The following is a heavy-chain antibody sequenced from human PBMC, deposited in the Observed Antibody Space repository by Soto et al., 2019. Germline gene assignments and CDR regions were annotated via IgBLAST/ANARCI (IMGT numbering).Heavy chain of an antibody. Sequence: GASVKVSCKASGYTFTSYDINWVRQATGQGLEWMGWMNPNSGNTGYAQKFQGRVTMAEDTSTDTAYMELSSLRSEDTAVYYCATDLSSSWPFFDYWGQGTLVTVSS. CDR1: GYTFTSYD. V-gene: IGHV1-8*01. J-gene: IGHJ4*02. CDR2: MNPNSGNT. D-gene: IGHD6-13*01. CDR3: ATDLSSSWPFFDY.